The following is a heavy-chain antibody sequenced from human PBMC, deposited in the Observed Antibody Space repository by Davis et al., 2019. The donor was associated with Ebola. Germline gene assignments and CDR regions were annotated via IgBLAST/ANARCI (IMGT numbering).Heavy chain of an antibody. Sequence: GSLRLSCAASGFTFSSSWMTWVRQAPEKGLEWVATIKADGSAKYYVDSVKGRFTISRDNAKTSLYLQMDSLRVEDTGIYYCARDRYYDSSGYYYFEFWGQGTLVTVSS. V-gene: IGHV3-7*01. CDR3: ARDRYYDSSGYYYFEF. CDR1: GFTFSSSW. D-gene: IGHD3-22*01. CDR2: IKADGSAK. J-gene: IGHJ4*02.